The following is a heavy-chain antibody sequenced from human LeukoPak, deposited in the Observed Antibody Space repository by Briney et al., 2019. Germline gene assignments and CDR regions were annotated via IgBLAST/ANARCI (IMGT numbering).Heavy chain of an antibody. CDR2: INPNSGDT. J-gene: IGHJ3*02. V-gene: IGHV1-2*02. D-gene: IGHD3-16*02. Sequence: ASVKVSCRASGYTFTDYYMHWVRQAPGQGPEWMGWINPNSGDTNYPQKFQGRVTMTRDTSITTAYMELNSLKSDDTAVYCCARKSYVWGSYRSDDAFDIWGQGTMVTVSS. CDR1: GYTFTDYY. CDR3: ARKSYVWGSYRSDDAFDI.